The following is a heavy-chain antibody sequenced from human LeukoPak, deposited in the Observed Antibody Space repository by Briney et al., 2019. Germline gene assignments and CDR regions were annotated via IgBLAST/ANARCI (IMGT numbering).Heavy chain of an antibody. D-gene: IGHD1-1*01. CDR3: ARLLDYYYYMDV. J-gene: IGHJ6*03. CDR1: GFTFSDYY. V-gene: IGHV3-11*01. Sequence: GGSLRLSCAASGFTFSDYYMSWIRQAPGKGLEWVLYISSSGSTIYYADSVKGRFTISRDNAKNSLYLQMNSLRAEDTAVYYCARLLDYYYYMDVWGKGTTVTVSS. CDR2: ISSSGSTI.